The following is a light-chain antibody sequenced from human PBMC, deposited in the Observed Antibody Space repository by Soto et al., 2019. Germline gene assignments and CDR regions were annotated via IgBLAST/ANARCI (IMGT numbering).Light chain of an antibody. Sequence: DIQLTQSPSTLSGSVGDRVTLTCRASQTISSWLAWYQQKPGKAPKLLIYKASSLESGVPSRFSGSVSGTEFTLTISSLQPDDFATYYCQQYNSYSRTFGQGTKVDIK. J-gene: IGKJ1*01. CDR1: QTISSW. CDR3: QQYNSYSRT. CDR2: KAS. V-gene: IGKV1-5*03.